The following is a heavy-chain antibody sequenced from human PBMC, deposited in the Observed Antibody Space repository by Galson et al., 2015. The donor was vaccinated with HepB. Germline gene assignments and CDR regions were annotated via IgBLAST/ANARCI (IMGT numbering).Heavy chain of an antibody. CDR1: GFTFSSYS. V-gene: IGHV3-21*01. Sequence: SLRLSCAASGFTFSSYSMNWVRQAPGKGLEWVSSISSSSSYIYYADSVKGRFTISRDNAKNSLYLQMNSLRAEDTAVYYCARDRPEAADPGVYYYYYGMDVWGQGTTVTVSS. D-gene: IGHD6-13*01. J-gene: IGHJ6*02. CDR2: ISSSSSYI. CDR3: ARDRPEAADPGVYYYYYGMDV.